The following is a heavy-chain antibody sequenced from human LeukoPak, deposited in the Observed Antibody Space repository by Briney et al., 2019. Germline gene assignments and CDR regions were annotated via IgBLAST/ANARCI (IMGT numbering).Heavy chain of an antibody. J-gene: IGHJ4*02. CDR2: IYTSGGT. CDR3: ARLTRLSTSPDRYYLDY. D-gene: IGHD6-6*01. CDR1: GDSISSYY. Sequence: SETLSLTCTVSGDSISSYYGSWIRQPPGKGLEWIGYIYTSGGTNYIPSLKGRVTISIDTSKNQFFLKLSSVTAADSAVYYCARLTRLSTSPDRYYLDYWGQGTLVTVSS. V-gene: IGHV4-4*09.